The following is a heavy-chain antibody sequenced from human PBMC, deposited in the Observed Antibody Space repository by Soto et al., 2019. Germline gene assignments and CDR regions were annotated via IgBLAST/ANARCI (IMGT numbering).Heavy chain of an antibody. Sequence: SETLSLTCAVSGYSISSGYYWGWIRQPPGKGLEWIGSIYHSGSTYYNPSLKSRVTISVDTSKNQFSLRLSSVTAADTAVYYCARVSRGGDGYKFDYWGQGTLVTVSS. J-gene: IGHJ4*02. CDR1: GYSISSGYY. V-gene: IGHV4-38-2*01. CDR2: IYHSGST. D-gene: IGHD3-16*01. CDR3: ARVSRGGDGYKFDY.